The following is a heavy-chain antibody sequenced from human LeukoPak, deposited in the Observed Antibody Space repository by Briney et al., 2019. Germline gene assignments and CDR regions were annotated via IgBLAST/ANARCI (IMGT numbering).Heavy chain of an antibody. J-gene: IGHJ3*02. V-gene: IGHV4-34*01. CDR3: ARGMSGSSFAFDI. D-gene: IGHD6-6*01. CDR2: INHSGST. Sequence: SETLSLTCAVYGGSFSGYYWSWIRQPPGKGLEWIGEINHSGSTNYNPSLKSRVTISVDTSKNQFSLKLSSVTAADTAVYYCARGMSGSSFAFDIWGQGTMVTVSS. CDR1: GGSFSGYY.